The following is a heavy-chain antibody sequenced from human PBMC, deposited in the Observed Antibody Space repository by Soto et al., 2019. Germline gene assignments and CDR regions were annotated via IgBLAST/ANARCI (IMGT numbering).Heavy chain of an antibody. Sequence: GGSLRLSCAASGFTFSSYSMNWVRQAPGKGLEWVSSISSSSSYIYYADTVKGRFTISRDNAKNSLYLQMNSLRAEGTAVYYCARVGDYYGSGSYFTAYWGQGTLVTVSS. D-gene: IGHD3-10*01. CDR2: ISSSSSYI. CDR1: GFTFSSYS. J-gene: IGHJ4*02. V-gene: IGHV3-21*01. CDR3: ARVGDYYGSGSYFTAY.